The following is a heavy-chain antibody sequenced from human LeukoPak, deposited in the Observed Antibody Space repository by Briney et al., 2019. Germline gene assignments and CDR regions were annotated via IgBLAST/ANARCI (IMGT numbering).Heavy chain of an antibody. CDR3: ARSLRFLEWGPTYYYGMDV. J-gene: IGHJ6*02. Sequence: ASVKVSCKASGYTFSDYAMHWVRQAPGQRFEWMGGIIPIFGTANYAQKFQGRVTITADESTSTAYMELSSLRSEDTAVYYCARSLRFLEWGPTYYYGMDVWGQGTTVTVSS. D-gene: IGHD3-3*01. CDR2: IIPIFGTA. V-gene: IGHV1-69*13. CDR1: GYTFSDYA.